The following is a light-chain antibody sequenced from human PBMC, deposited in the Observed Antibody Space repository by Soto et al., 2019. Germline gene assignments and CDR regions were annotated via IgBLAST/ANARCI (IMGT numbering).Light chain of an antibody. CDR2: EVS. CDR3: SSYTSISTLSV. Sequence: QSVLTQPASVSGSPGQTITISCTGINSDVGGYNYVSWYQQHPGKAPELMIYEVSHRPSGVSNRFSGSKSDNTASLTISGLQAEDEADYYCSSYTSISTLSVFGTGTKVTVL. CDR1: NSDVGGYNY. V-gene: IGLV2-14*01. J-gene: IGLJ1*01.